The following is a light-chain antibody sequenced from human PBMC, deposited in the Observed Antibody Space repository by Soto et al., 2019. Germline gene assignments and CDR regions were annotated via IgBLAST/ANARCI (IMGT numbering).Light chain of an antibody. CDR3: SSYTTSSTYVL. J-gene: IGLJ2*01. Sequence: QSVLTQPAFVSGSPGQSITISCTGTSSDVGGYNYVSWYQQHPGKAPKLMIYEVSNRPSGVSNRFSGSKSGNTASLTISGLQAEDEADYYCSSYTTSSTYVLFGGGTKVTVL. CDR1: SSDVGGYNY. V-gene: IGLV2-14*01. CDR2: EVS.